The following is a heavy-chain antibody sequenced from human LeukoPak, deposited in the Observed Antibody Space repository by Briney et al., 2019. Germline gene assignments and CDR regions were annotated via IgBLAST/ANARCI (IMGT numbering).Heavy chain of an antibody. CDR3: HTYRWQYDSSGYDY. CDR1: GFTFSRAW. D-gene: IGHD3-22*01. Sequence: GGSLRLSRAVSGFTFSRAWMIWVRAATGEGLGWLGGIKSNADGGSTDYAAPVQGRITISRDDSQNTLYLQLDSLKDEDTAVYYCHTYRWQYDSSGYDYWGQGTLVAVSS. CDR2: IKSNADGGST. V-gene: IGHV3-15*01. J-gene: IGHJ4*02.